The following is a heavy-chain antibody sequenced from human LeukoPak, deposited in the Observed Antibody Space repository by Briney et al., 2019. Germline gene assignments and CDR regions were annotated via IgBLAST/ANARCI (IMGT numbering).Heavy chain of an antibody. V-gene: IGHV3-30*03. J-gene: IGHJ4*02. CDR3: ARGSGSYWAPDY. Sequence: PGRSLRLSCAASGFTFSSYGMHWVRQAPGKGLEWVAAISYDGRNKEYVDSVKGRFTISRDNSKNTLYLQMNSLRAEDTAVYYCARGSGSYWAPDYWGQGTLVTVSS. CDR1: GFTFSSYG. CDR2: ISYDGRNK. D-gene: IGHD1-26*01.